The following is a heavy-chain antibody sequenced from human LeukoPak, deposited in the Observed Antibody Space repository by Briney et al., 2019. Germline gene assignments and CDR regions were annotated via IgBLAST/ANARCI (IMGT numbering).Heavy chain of an antibody. D-gene: IGHD3-10*01. CDR3: AKAPVLLWFGEAYYFDY. Sequence: GGSLRLSCAASGFTFSSYGMHWVRQAPGKGLEWVAVISYDGSNKYYADSVKGRFTISRDNSKNTLYLQMNSLRAEDTAVYYCAKAPVLLWFGEAYYFDYWGQGTLVTVSS. CDR1: GFTFSSYG. V-gene: IGHV3-30*18. J-gene: IGHJ4*02. CDR2: ISYDGSNK.